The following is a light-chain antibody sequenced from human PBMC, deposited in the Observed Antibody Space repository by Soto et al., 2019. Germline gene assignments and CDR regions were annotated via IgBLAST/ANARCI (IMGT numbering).Light chain of an antibody. CDR1: QSVPSTY. CDR3: QQYSDSPPT. J-gene: IGKJ1*01. CDR2: GTS. Sequence: EIVLTQSPSTLSLSPGETATLPCRASQSVPSTYFAWYQQKSGQPPRLLISGTSNRATGIPDRFSGSGSGRDFTLTISRLEPEDFAMYYCQQYSDSPPTFGQGTKVDI. V-gene: IGKV3-20*01.